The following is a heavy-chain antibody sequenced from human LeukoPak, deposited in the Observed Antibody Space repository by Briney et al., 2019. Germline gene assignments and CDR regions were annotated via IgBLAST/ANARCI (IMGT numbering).Heavy chain of an antibody. CDR2: FDPEDGET. CDR3: ATWYSSGWCFDY. J-gene: IGHJ4*02. Sequence: GASVKVSCKVSGYTLTELSMHRVRQAPGKGLEWMGGFDPEDGETIYAQKFQGRVTMTEDTSTDTAYMELSSLRSEDTAVYYCATWYSSGWCFDYWGQGTLVTVSS. CDR1: GYTLTELS. D-gene: IGHD6-19*01. V-gene: IGHV1-24*01.